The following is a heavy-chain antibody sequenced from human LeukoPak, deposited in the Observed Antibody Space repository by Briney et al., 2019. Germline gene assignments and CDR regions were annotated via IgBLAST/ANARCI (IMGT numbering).Heavy chain of an antibody. V-gene: IGHV3-30*04. CDR1: GFTFSSYA. CDR2: IPYDGSNK. J-gene: IGHJ4*02. CDR3: VRGAYSSSWLNFDY. Sequence: GRTPRLSCAASGFTFSSYAMHWVRQAPGKGLEWVALIPYDGSNKYYADSVKGRFTVSRDNSKNTLYLQMNSLRAEDTAVYYCVRGAYSSSWLNFDYWGQGTLVTVSS. D-gene: IGHD6-13*01.